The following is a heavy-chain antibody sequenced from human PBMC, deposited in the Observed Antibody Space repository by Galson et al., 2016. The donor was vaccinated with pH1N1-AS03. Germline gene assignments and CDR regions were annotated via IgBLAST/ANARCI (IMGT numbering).Heavy chain of an antibody. J-gene: IGHJ3*02. V-gene: IGHV5-10-1*01. CDR1: GYSFPSYW. Sequence: QSGAEVKKPGESLRISCQGSGYSFPSYWINWVRQMPGKGLEWMGRIDPSDSYTNYSPSFQGHVTFSTDKSISTAYLQWNSLKASDTAMYYCARLMFRGRQNSGNASDIWGQGTMVTVSP. CDR3: ARLMFRGRQNSGNASDI. CDR2: IDPSDSYT. D-gene: IGHD3-10*01.